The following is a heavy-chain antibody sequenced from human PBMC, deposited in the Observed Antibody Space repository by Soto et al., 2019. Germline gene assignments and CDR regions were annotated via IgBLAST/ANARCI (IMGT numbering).Heavy chain of an antibody. D-gene: IGHD3-10*01. V-gene: IGHV1-69*13. Sequence: SVKVSCKASGGTFSSYAISWVRQAPGQGLEWMGGIIPIFGTANYAQKFQGRVTITADESTSTAYMELSSLRSEDTAVYYCARVSSMVRGVITATDYYGMDVWGQGTTVTVSS. CDR1: GGTFSSYA. CDR3: ARVSSMVRGVITATDYYGMDV. J-gene: IGHJ6*02. CDR2: IIPIFGTA.